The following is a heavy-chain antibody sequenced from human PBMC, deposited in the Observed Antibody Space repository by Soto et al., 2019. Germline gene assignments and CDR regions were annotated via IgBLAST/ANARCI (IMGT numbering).Heavy chain of an antibody. CDR3: ARIITIGRHYYFDY. CDR2: IDWDDDK. J-gene: IGHJ4*02. Sequence: GSCPTLVNPTQTLTLTCTFSGFSLSTSGMCXSWIRQPPGKALEWLALIDWDDDKYYSTSLKTRLTISKDTSKNQVVLTMTNMDPVDTATYYCARIITIGRHYYFDYWGQGTLVTVSS. V-gene: IGHV2-70*01. D-gene: IGHD3-3*01. CDR1: GFSLSTSGMC.